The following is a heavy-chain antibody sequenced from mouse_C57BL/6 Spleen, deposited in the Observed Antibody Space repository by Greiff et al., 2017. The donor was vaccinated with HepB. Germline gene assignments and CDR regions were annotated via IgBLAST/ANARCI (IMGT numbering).Heavy chain of an antibody. V-gene: IGHV5-6*01. CDR2: ISSGGSYT. J-gene: IGHJ3*01. CDR1: GFTFSSYG. D-gene: IGHD4-1*01. CDR3: ARHDWDAWFAY. Sequence: VQLKESGGDLVKPGGSLKLSCAASGFTFSSYGMSWVRQTPDKRLEWVATISSGGSYTYYPDSVKGRFTISRDNAKNTLYLQMSSLKSEDTAMYYCARHDWDAWFAYWGQGTLVTVSA.